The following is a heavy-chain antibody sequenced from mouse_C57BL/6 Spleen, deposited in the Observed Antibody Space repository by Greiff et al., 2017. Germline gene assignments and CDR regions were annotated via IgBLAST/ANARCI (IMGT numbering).Heavy chain of an antibody. J-gene: IGHJ2*01. CDR3: ASGDQYYFDY. CDR2: ISSGGSYT. CDR1: GFTFSSYG. V-gene: IGHV5-6*01. Sequence: EVKVVESGGDLVKPGGSLKLSCAASGFTFSSYGMSWVRQTPDKRLEWVATISSGGSYTYYPDSVKGRFTISRDNAKNTLYLQMSSLKSEDTAMYYCASGDQYYFDYWGQGTTLTVSS.